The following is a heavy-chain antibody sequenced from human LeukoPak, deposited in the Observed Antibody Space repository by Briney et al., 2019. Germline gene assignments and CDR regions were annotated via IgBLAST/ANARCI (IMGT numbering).Heavy chain of an antibody. Sequence: PSQTPSLTCAVSGGSISSGGYSWSWIRQPPGKGLEWIGYIYHSGSTYYNPSLKSRVTISVDRSKNQFSLKLSSVTAADTAVYYCARGRRYYYDSSGYPRGSWFDPWGQGTLVTVSS. V-gene: IGHV4-30-2*01. CDR2: IYHSGST. CDR3: ARGRRYYYDSSGYPRGSWFDP. D-gene: IGHD3-22*01. J-gene: IGHJ5*02. CDR1: GGSISSGGYS.